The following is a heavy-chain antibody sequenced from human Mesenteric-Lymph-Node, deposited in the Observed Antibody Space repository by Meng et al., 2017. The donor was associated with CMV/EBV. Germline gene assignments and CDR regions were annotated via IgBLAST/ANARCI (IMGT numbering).Heavy chain of an antibody. CDR2: ISDSGSST. CDR3: AMSYSGYYFDY. V-gene: IGHV3-23*01. D-gene: IGHD5-12*01. J-gene: IGHJ4*02. CDR1: GFTFRDYD. Sequence: GESLKISCADSGFTFRDYDMSWVRQAPGKGLEWVSGISDSGSSTYYADSVKGRFTISRDNAKNSLYLQMDSLRVEDTAVYYCAMSYSGYYFDYWGQGSLVTVSS.